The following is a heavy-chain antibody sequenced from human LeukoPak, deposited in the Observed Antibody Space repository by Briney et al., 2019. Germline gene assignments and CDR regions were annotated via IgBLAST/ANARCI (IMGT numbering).Heavy chain of an antibody. CDR1: GYTFTGYY. CDR2: INPNSGGT. CDR3: ARGPNHYYYMDF. V-gene: IGHV1-2*02. D-gene: IGHD2-8*01. Sequence: ASVKVSCKASGYTFTGYYMHWVRQAPGQGLEWMGWINPNSGGTNYAQKFQGRVTMTTDKSINTVFMELSGLTSDDTALYYCARGPNHYYYMDFWGKGTTVSVSS. J-gene: IGHJ6*03.